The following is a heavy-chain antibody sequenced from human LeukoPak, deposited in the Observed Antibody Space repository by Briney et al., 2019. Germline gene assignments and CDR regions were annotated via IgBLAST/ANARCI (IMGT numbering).Heavy chain of an antibody. CDR1: GFTFSGSA. V-gene: IGHV3-73*01. Sequence: PGGSLRLSCAASGFTFSGSAMHWVRQASGKGLEWVGRIRSKANSYATAYAASVKGRFTISRDDSKNTAYLQMNSLKTEDTAVYYCTRHGYGDNRRDAFDIWGQGTMVTVSS. CDR2: IRSKANSYAT. J-gene: IGHJ3*02. D-gene: IGHD4-17*01. CDR3: TRHGYGDNRRDAFDI.